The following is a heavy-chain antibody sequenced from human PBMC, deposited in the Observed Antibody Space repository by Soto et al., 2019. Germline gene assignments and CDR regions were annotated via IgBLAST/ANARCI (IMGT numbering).Heavy chain of an antibody. Sequence: SETLSLTCAVYGGSFSGYYWSWIRQPPGKGLEWIGEINHSGSTNYNPSLKSRVTISVDTSKNQFSLKLSSVTAADTAVYYCARGGPFDPYKLRSSPRPKYYYYGMDVWGQGTTVTVSS. CDR1: GGSFSGYY. CDR2: INHSGST. V-gene: IGHV4-34*01. CDR3: ARGGPFDPYKLRSSPRPKYYYYGMDV. J-gene: IGHJ6*02. D-gene: IGHD3-3*01.